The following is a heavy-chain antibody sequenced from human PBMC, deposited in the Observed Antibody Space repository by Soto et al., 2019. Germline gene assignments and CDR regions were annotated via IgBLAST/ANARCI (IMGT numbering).Heavy chain of an antibody. CDR2: VYYTGTT. J-gene: IGHJ5*02. CDR3: ATHTSGSRNGPHT. Sequence: QLQLQESGPGLVKPSETLSLTCTVSGGSIKNTGANWGWVRQPPGKALEWIGSVYYTGTTYYNPSLQSRVTISIDTSKNQYSLSVNSVAAADTAVYYCATHTSGSRNGPHTWGQGTLVTVSS. V-gene: IGHV4-39*01. D-gene: IGHD1-26*01. CDR1: GGSIKNTGAN.